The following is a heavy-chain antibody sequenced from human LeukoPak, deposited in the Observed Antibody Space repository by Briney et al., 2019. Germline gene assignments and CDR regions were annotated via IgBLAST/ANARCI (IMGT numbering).Heavy chain of an antibody. D-gene: IGHD6-13*01. CDR3: ARGALLGSSWYSYYYYYMDV. Sequence: GSLRLSCAASGFTFSGFWMHWVRQAPGKGLVWVSCISFDGSDATYADSVKGRFTISRDNAKNTLYLQMNSLRAEDTAVYYCARGALLGSSWYSYYYYYMDVWGQGTTVTVSS. CDR1: GFTFSGFW. J-gene: IGHJ6*03. V-gene: IGHV3-74*01. CDR2: ISFDGSDA.